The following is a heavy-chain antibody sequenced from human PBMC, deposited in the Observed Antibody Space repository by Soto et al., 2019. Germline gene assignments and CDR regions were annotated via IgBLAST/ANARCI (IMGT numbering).Heavy chain of an antibody. CDR2: IYSGGST. D-gene: IGHD6-19*01. Sequence: PGGSLRLSCAASGFTFSSYYMSWVRQAPGKGLEWVSVIYSGGSTYYADSVKGRFTISRHNSKNTLYLQMNSLRAEDTAVYYCARVSGWNHLDYWGQGTLVTVSS. J-gene: IGHJ4*02. CDR1: GFTFSSYY. V-gene: IGHV3-53*04. CDR3: ARVSGWNHLDY.